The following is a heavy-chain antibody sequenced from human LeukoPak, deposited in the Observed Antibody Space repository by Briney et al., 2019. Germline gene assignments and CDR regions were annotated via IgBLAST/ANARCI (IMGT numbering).Heavy chain of an antibody. CDR1: GYTFTSYD. V-gene: IGHV1-8*03. D-gene: IGHD3-22*01. J-gene: IGHJ4*02. CDR3: ARELYYYDSSGWYYFDY. CDR2: MNPNSGNT. Sequence: ASVKVSCKASGYTFTSYDINWVRQATGRGLEWMGWMNPNSGNTGYAQKFQGRVTITRNTSISTAYMELSSLRSDDTAVYYCARELYYYDSSGWYYFDYWGQGTLVTVSS.